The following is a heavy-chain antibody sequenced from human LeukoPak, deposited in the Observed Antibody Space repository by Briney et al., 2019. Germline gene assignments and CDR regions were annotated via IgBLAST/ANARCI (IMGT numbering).Heavy chain of an antibody. CDR3: ARDGEMATIYFDY. CDR1: GGTFSSYA. Sequence: ASVKVSCKATGGTFSSYALSWVRQAPGQGLEWMGTIIPIVGIANYAQKFQGRATITADKSTSTAYMELSSLRSEDTAVYYCARDGEMATIYFDYWGQGTLVTVSS. D-gene: IGHD5-24*01. J-gene: IGHJ4*02. V-gene: IGHV1-69*04. CDR2: IIPIVGIA.